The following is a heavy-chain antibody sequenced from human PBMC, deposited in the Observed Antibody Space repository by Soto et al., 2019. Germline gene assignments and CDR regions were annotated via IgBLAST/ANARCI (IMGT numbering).Heavy chain of an antibody. CDR1: GFTVSSNY. J-gene: IGHJ5*02. CDR2: ISVSGTII. V-gene: IGHV3-48*02. CDR3: AGNWNSGWFDP. Sequence: PGGSLRLSCAASGFTVSSNYMSWVRQAPGKGLEWVSYISVSGTIIYYADSVEGRFTISRDNAKNSLFLQMNSLRDEDTAVYYCAGNWNSGWFDPWGQGTLVTVSS. D-gene: IGHD1-7*01.